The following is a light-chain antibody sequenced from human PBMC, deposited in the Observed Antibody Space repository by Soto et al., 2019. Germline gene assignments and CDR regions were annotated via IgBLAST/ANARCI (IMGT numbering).Light chain of an antibody. CDR2: STD. CDR3: SAWDDSLSGPV. V-gene: IGLV1-47*02. J-gene: IGLJ2*01. CDR1: TSNIGTNY. Sequence: QSVLTQPPSASGTPGQRVTISCSGTTSNIGTNYVYWYQQLPGMAPKLVMYSTDRRPSGVPGRFSGSKSGTSAFLAITGLGSEDEANYYCSAWDDSLSGPVFGGGTKLTVL.